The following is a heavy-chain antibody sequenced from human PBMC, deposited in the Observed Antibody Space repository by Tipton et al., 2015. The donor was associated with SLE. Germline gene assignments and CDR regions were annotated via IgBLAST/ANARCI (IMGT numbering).Heavy chain of an antibody. CDR3: ARDTGSYYFDY. CDR1: GGSISSSSYY. V-gene: IGHV4-39*07. CDR2: IYYSGST. Sequence: TLSLTCTVSGGSISSSSYYWGWIRQPPGKGLEWIGSIYYSGSTYHNPSLKSRVTISVDTSKNQFSLKLSSVTAADTAVYYCARDTGSYYFDYWGQGTLVTVSS. J-gene: IGHJ4*02. D-gene: IGHD1-26*01.